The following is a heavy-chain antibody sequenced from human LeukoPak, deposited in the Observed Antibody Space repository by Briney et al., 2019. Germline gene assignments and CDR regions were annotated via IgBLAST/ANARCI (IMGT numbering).Heavy chain of an antibody. CDR3: ARWGDGKLFDY. CDR2: IWYDGSNQ. J-gene: IGHJ4*02. CDR1: GFTFSNHG. V-gene: IGHV3-33*01. D-gene: IGHD2-21*02. Sequence: GGSLRLSCAASGFTFSNHGMHWVRQAPGKGLEWVAVIWYDGSNQYYADSVKGRFTISRDNSKNMVYLQMNSLRAEDTATYYCARWGDGKLFDYWGQGTLVTVSS.